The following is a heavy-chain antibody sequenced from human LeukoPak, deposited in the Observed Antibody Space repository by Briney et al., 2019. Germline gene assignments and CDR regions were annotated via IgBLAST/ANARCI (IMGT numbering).Heavy chain of an antibody. Sequence: GSLRLSYAASGFTFSDYSMNWVRQAPGKGLEWVSSISAGSNYIYFGDSVKGRFTISRDNAKNSLYLQMSSLRAEDTAVYYCATLSYGGNSLCFDIWGQGTMVTVSS. CDR2: ISAGSNYI. CDR3: ATLSYGGNSLCFDI. CDR1: GFTFSDYS. D-gene: IGHD4-23*01. J-gene: IGHJ3*02. V-gene: IGHV3-21*01.